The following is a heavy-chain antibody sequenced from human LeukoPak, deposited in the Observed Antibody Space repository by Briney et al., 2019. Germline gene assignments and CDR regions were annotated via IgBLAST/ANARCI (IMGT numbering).Heavy chain of an antibody. V-gene: IGHV3-48*02. Sequence: GGSLRLSCAASGFTFSSYSMNWVRQAPGKGLEWVSYISSSSNAIYYADSVKGRFTISRDNAKNSLFLQMNSLRDEDTSVYYCARAVTVVTRGGLVFDYWGQGTLVTVSS. CDR1: GFTFSSYS. CDR3: ARAVTVVTRGGLVFDY. CDR2: ISSSSNAI. J-gene: IGHJ4*02. D-gene: IGHD2-21*02.